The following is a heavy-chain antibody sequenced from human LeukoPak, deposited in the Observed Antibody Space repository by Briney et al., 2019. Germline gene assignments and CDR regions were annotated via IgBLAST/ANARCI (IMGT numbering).Heavy chain of an antibody. D-gene: IGHD6-19*01. CDR1: GFTFSTYG. CDR3: ARSGVQWQWLLTYDAFDI. CDR2: ISYDKSNK. V-gene: IGHV3-30*03. Sequence: GGSLRLSCAASGFTFSTYGMHWVRQAPGKGLEWVALISYDKSNKYYADSVKGRFTISRDNSKNTLFVQMNSLRTEDTAVYYCARSGVQWQWLLTYDAFDIWGQGTMVTVSS. J-gene: IGHJ3*02.